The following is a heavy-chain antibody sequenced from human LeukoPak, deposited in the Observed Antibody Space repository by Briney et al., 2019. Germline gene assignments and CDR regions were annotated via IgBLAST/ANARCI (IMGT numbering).Heavy chain of an antibody. D-gene: IGHD6-19*01. J-gene: IGHJ5*02. CDR3: ATKGTVAGPNNWFDP. CDR1: GFTFSSYA. Sequence: HSGGSLRLSCAASGFTFSSYAMSWVRQAPGKGLEWVSAISGSGGSTYYADFVKGRFTISRDNSKNTLYLQMNSLRAEDTAVYYCATKGTVAGPNNWFDPWGQGTLVTVSS. CDR2: ISGSGGST. V-gene: IGHV3-23*01.